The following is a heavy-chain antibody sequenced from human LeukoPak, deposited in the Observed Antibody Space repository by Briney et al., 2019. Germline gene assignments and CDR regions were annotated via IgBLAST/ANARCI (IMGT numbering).Heavy chain of an antibody. CDR1: GYTFTSYD. V-gene: IGHV1-8*03. Sequence: ASVKVSCKASGYTFTSYDINWVRQATGQGLEWMGWMNPNSGNTGYAQKFQGRVTITRNTSISTAYMELSSLRSEDTAVYYCARLFRGVMNYFDYWGQGTLVTVSS. CDR3: ARLFRGVMNYFDY. J-gene: IGHJ4*02. CDR2: MNPNSGNT. D-gene: IGHD3-10*01.